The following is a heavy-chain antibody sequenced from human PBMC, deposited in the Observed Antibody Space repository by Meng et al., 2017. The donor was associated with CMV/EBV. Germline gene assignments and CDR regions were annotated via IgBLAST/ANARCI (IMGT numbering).Heavy chain of an antibody. CDR3: ARSTDDIVVVPAAIRAQVVMDV. CDR2: ISAYNGNT. V-gene: IGHV1-18*01. D-gene: IGHD2-2*02. J-gene: IGHJ6*02. Sequence: ASVKVSCKASGYTFTSYGISWVRQAPGQGLEWMGWISAYNGNTNYAQKLQGRVTMTTDTSTSTAYMELRSLRSDDTAVYYCARSTDDIVVVPAAIRAQVVMDVWGQGTTVTVSS. CDR1: GYTFTSYG.